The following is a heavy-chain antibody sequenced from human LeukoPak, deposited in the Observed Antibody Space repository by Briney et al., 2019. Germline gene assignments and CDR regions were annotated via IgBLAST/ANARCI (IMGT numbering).Heavy chain of an antibody. CDR2: IWFDGSNK. D-gene: IGHD6-6*01. J-gene: IGHJ4*02. V-gene: IGHV3-33*01. CDR1: GFTFSSYG. Sequence: PGGSLRLSCAASGFTFSSYGMHWVRQAPGKGLEWVAVIWFDGSNKYYADSVKGRFTISRDSPKNMLYLQMDSLRAEDTAVYYCARTAARRFDYWGQGTLVTVSS. CDR3: ARTAARRFDY.